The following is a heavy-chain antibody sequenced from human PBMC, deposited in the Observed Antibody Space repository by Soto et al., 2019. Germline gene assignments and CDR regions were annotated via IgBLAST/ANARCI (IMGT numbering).Heavy chain of an antibody. J-gene: IGHJ4*02. CDR1: GFSFSSCW. V-gene: IGHV3-74*01. D-gene: IGHD3-3*01. CDR3: ARDRTRDGDDFWSGYYDAAWSYFDY. Sequence: PGGSLRLSCAASGFSFSSCWMHWVRQAPGKGLVWVSRISSDGRSKDYADSVKGRFTISRDNPKNTAYLQMNSLRAEDTAVYYCARDRTRDGDDFWSGYYDAAWSYFDYWGQGTLVTVSS. CDR2: ISSDGRSK.